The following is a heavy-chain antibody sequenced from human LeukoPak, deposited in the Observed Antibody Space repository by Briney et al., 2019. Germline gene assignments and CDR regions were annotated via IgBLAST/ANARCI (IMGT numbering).Heavy chain of an antibody. CDR2: ISGSGGST. CDR1: GFTFSSYA. D-gene: IGHD6-19*01. Sequence: QPGGSLRLSCAASGFTFSSYAMSWVRQAPGKGLEWVSAISGSGGSTYYADSVKGRFTISRDNSKNTLYLQMNSLRAEDTAVYYCAKAWSSGWYRGFNFFDYWGQGTLVTVSS. CDR3: AKAWSSGWYRGFNFFDY. J-gene: IGHJ4*02. V-gene: IGHV3-23*01.